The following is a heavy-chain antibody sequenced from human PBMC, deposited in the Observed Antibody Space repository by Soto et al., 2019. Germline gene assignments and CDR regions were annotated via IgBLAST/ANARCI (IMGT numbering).Heavy chain of an antibody. CDR3: ARYPDS. CDR1: GGSISSGGYS. CDR2: IYHSVST. Sequence: SETLSLTCAVSGGSISSGGYSWGWIRQPPGKGLEWIGYIYHSVSTYYNPSLKSRVTISVDRSKNQFSLRLSSVTAADTAVYYCARYPDSWGQGTLVTVSS. J-gene: IGHJ4*02. V-gene: IGHV4-30-2*01.